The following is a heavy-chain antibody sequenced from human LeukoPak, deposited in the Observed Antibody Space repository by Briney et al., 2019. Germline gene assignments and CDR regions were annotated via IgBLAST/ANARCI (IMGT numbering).Heavy chain of an antibody. CDR2: INPNSGGT. Sequence: SVKVSCEASGYTFTGYYMHWVRQAPGQGLEWMGRINPNSGGTNYAQKFQGRVTMTRDTSISTAYMELSRLRSDDTAVYYCARDRSSSSRWYYYYGMDVWGQGTTVTVSS. J-gene: IGHJ6*02. D-gene: IGHD6-6*01. CDR1: GYTFTGYY. CDR3: ARDRSSSSRWYYYYGMDV. V-gene: IGHV1-2*06.